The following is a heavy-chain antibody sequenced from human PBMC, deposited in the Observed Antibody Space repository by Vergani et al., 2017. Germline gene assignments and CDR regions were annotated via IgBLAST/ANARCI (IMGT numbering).Heavy chain of an antibody. CDR3: ARDPYDSSGYLAHI. CDR2: IYYSGST. Sequence: QLQLQESGPGLVKPSETLSLTCTVSGGSISSSSYYWSWIRQPPGKGLEWIGYIYYSGSTYYNPSLKSRVTISVDTSKNQFSLKLSSVTAADTAVYYCARDPYDSSGYLAHIWGQGTMVTVSS. J-gene: IGHJ3*02. D-gene: IGHD3-22*01. CDR1: GGSISSSSYY. V-gene: IGHV4-30-4*08.